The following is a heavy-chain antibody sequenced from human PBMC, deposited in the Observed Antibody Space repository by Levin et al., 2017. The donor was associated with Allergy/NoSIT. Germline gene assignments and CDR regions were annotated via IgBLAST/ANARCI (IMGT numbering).Heavy chain of an antibody. CDR1: GFTFSNFW. V-gene: IGHV3-7*01. D-gene: IGHD1-1*01. CDR2: IKPDGGDK. J-gene: IGHJ4*02. Sequence: GGSLRLSCAASGFTFSNFWMSWVRQAPGKGLEWVANIKPDGGDKFYVDSVRGRFTISRDNAKNSLYLQMNSLRAEDTAVYYCAKDANWSLDYWGQGTLVTVSS. CDR3: AKDANWSLDY.